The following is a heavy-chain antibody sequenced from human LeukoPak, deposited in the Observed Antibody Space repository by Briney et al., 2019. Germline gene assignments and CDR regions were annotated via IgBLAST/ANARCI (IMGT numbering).Heavy chain of an antibody. Sequence: GGSLRLSCAASGFTFSSYAMHWVRQAPGKGLEWVAVISYDGSNKYYADSVKGRFTISRDNSKNALYLQMNSLRAEDTAVYYCARDSSGGLDYWGQGTLVTVSS. J-gene: IGHJ4*02. V-gene: IGHV3-30-3*01. D-gene: IGHD6-19*01. CDR2: ISYDGSNK. CDR3: ARDSSGGLDY. CDR1: GFTFSSYA.